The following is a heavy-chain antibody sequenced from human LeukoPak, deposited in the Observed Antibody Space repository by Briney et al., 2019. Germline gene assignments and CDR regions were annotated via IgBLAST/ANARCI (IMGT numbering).Heavy chain of an antibody. CDR2: IDSTGAYT. CDR3: AKGSAAGRPYYFDY. D-gene: IGHD6-25*01. CDR1: GFIFSNYA. Sequence: GGSLRPSCAASGFIFSNYAMSWVRQAPGKGLEWVSAIDSTGAYTWYADSVKGRFTISKDSSKTILYQQMNSLRAEDAAVYFCAKGSAAGRPYYFDYWGQGTLVTVSS. J-gene: IGHJ4*02. V-gene: IGHV3-23*01.